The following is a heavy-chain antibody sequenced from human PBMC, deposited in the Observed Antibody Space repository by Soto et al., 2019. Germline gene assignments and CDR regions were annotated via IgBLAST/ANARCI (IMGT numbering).Heavy chain of an antibody. J-gene: IGHJ5*02. V-gene: IGHV1-3*01. CDR1: GYTFTGYY. CDR2: INAGNGNT. CDR3: ARVRQQLVYSWFDP. Sequence: ASVKVSCKASGYTFTGYYMHWVRQAPGQGLEWMGWINAGNGNTKYSQKFQGRVTITRDTSASTAYMELSSLRSEDTAVYYCARVRQQLVYSWFDPWGQGTLVTVSS. D-gene: IGHD6-13*01.